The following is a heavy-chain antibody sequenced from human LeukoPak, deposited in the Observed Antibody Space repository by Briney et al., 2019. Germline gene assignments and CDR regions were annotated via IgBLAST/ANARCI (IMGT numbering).Heavy chain of an antibody. D-gene: IGHD1-26*01. V-gene: IGHV3-11*01. Sequence: GGSLRLPCAASGFTFSDYYMSWIRQAPGKGLEWVSYISSSGSTIYYADSVKGRFTISRDNAKNSLYLQMNSLRAEDTAVCYCARVSPGGSYYYDYWGQGTLVTVSS. CDR2: ISSSGSTI. CDR1: GFTFSDYY. CDR3: ARVSPGGSYYYDY. J-gene: IGHJ4*02.